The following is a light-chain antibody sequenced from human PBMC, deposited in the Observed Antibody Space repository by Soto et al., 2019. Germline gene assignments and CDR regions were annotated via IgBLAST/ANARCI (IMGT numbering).Light chain of an antibody. J-gene: IGKJ1*01. CDR1: QSIGSW. Sequence: IPMTQSPSTLSASVGDRVTIACRASQSIGSWLAWYQQKPGKAPKVLIYKASSLESGVPSRFSGSGSGTEFTLTISSLQPDDVATYYCQQYESYWTFGQGTKVEIK. V-gene: IGKV1-5*03. CDR3: QQYESYWT. CDR2: KAS.